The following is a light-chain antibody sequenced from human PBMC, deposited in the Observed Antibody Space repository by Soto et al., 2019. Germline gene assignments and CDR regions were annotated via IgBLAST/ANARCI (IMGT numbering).Light chain of an antibody. V-gene: IGKV1-5*03. CDR2: KAS. J-gene: IGKJ4*01. Sequence: DIQMTQSPSTLSASVGDRVTITCRASQSISSWLAWYQQKPGQAPKLLIYKASSLEGGVPSRFSGSGSGTDFNLTISSLQPDDFATYYCQQYNTYPLTFGGGTTVEIK. CDR3: QQYNTYPLT. CDR1: QSISSW.